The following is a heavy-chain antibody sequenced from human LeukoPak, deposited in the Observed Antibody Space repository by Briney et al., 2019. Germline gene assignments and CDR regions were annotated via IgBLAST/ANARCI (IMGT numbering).Heavy chain of an antibody. V-gene: IGHV1-8*03. Sequence: ASVKVSCKASGYTFTSYDINWVRQATGLGLEWMGWMNPNSGNTGYAQKFQGRVTITRNTSISTAYMELSSLRSEDTAVYYCAKGHYYGSGGPYYYYYYMDVWGKGTTVTISS. D-gene: IGHD3-10*01. CDR2: MNPNSGNT. J-gene: IGHJ6*03. CDR3: AKGHYYGSGGPYYYYYYMDV. CDR1: GYTFTSYD.